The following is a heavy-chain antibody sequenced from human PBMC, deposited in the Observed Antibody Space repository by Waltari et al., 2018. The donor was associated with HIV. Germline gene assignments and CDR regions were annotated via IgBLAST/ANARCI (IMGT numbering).Heavy chain of an antibody. J-gene: IGHJ4*02. CDR2: MYSGGST. CDR1: GLTVSSNF. D-gene: IGHD1-26*01. V-gene: IGHV3-53*02. CDR3: ARVRSTMGRFQGFDY. Sequence: EVQLVETGGGLIQPGGSLRLSCAASGLTVSSNFMNWVRQAPGKGLEGVSLMYSGGSTYYADSVKGLFTISRDNSKNTLYLQMNSLRAEDTAVYYCARVRSTMGRFQGFDYWGQGTLVTVSS.